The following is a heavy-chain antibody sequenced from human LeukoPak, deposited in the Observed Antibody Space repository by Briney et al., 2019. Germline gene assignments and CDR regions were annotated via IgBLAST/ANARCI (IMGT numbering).Heavy chain of an antibody. CDR1: GESSFSSYY. J-gene: IGHJ4*02. V-gene: IGHV4-34*01. CDR3: SRQVVGNDY. D-gene: IGHD3-22*01. Sequence: SETLSLTCAVYGESSFSSYYWSWIRQAPGGALEWIGEINHSGYTNYNPSLKSRVTLSIDTSKNQFSLRLNSVTAADTAVYYCSRQVVGNDYWGQGTLVTVSS. CDR2: INHSGYT.